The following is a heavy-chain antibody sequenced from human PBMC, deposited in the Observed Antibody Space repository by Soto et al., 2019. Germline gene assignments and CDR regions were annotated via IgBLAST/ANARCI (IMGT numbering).Heavy chain of an antibody. V-gene: IGHV1-18*01. D-gene: IGHD1-26*01. CDR1: GYTFTSYG. Sequence: QVQLVQSGAEVKKPGASVKVSCKASGYTFTSYGISWVRQAPGQGLEWMGWISAYNGNTNYAQKLQGRVTMTTDTSTCRGYVELRGLRSDDTAVYYCARDPPRVGANRGEGIYGGQGTLVTVS. J-gene: IGHJ4*02. CDR2: ISAYNGNT. CDR3: ARDPPRVGANRGEGIY.